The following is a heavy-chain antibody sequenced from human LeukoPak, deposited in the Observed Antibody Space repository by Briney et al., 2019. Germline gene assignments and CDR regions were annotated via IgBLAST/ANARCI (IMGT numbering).Heavy chain of an antibody. CDR2: ISPDGSTT. CDR3: AREINKWFDP. J-gene: IGHJ5*02. CDR1: GFNFSSHW. V-gene: IGHV3-74*03. Sequence: GGSLRLYCAAPGFNFSSHWMHWGRQAPAQGLLWVSRISPDGSTTKNADSVKGRFTISRDNARSTLFLQLNSLRAEDTAVYYCAREINKWFDPWGQGTLVTVSS.